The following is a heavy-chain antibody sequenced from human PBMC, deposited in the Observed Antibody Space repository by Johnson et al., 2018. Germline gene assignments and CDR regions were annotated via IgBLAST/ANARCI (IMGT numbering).Heavy chain of an antibody. CDR3: ARAISARPRANVDY. D-gene: IGHD6-6*01. V-gene: IGHV1-46*01. Sequence: QVQLVQSGAEVKKPGASVKVSCKASGYTFTNYYMHWVRQAHGQGLEWMGIINPSGGSTSYAQKFQGRVTMTRDPSTSTVYMELSSLRSEDPAVYYCARAISARPRANVDYWRQGTLVTVSS. CDR2: INPSGGST. CDR1: GYTFTNYY. J-gene: IGHJ4*02.